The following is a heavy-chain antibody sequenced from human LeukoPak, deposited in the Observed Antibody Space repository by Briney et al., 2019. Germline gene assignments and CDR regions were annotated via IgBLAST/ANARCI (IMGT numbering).Heavy chain of an antibody. D-gene: IGHD1-26*01. J-gene: IGHJ5*02. CDR1: GFTSSNAW. V-gene: IGHV3-15*01. Sequence: GGSLRLSCAVSGFTSSNAWTSWVRQAPGKGLEWVGRIKSKTNGGTTDYPAPLKGRFTISRDDSKNTLYLQMNSLKTEDSAVYYCTSGGHYFDPWGQGILVTVSS. CDR3: TSGGHYFDP. CDR2: IKSKTNGGTT.